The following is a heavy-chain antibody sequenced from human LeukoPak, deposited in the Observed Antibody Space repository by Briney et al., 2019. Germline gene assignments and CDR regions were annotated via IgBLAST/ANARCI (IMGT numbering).Heavy chain of an antibody. Sequence: GGSLRLSCAVSGFSFSGYEVNWVRQAPGKGLEWISYISSRGSATYYADSVKGRFIISRDDAKNSLYLQMNSLRAEDTAVYYCAREMEFTGYDFGLDYWGQGTLVTVSS. CDR1: GFSFSGYE. D-gene: IGHD3-3*01. CDR2: ISSRGSAT. V-gene: IGHV3-48*03. J-gene: IGHJ4*02. CDR3: AREMEFTGYDFGLDY.